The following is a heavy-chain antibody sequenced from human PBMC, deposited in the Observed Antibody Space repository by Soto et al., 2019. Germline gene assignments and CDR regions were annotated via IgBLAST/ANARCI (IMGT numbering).Heavy chain of an antibody. V-gene: IGHV1-69*13. CDR3: ARILSSRGYPFYGMDV. D-gene: IGHD1-1*01. J-gene: IGHJ6*02. CDR1: GGTFSGYA. Sequence: SVKVSCKASGGTFSGYAISWVRQAPGQGLEWMGGIIPIFGTANYAQKFQGRVTITADESTSTAYMELSSLRSEDTAAYYCARILSSRGYPFYGMDVWGQGTTVTVSS. CDR2: IIPIFGTA.